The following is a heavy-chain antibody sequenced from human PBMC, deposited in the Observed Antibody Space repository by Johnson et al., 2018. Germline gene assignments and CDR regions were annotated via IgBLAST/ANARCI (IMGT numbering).Heavy chain of an antibody. CDR3: ARVADYGGHSDY. Sequence: VQLVQSGGGVVQPGRSLRLSCAASGFIFSTYSMNWVRQAPGKGLEWVSSISSSSSHIYYADSVKGRFTISRDNAKDSLYLQVNSLRAEDTAVYYCARVADYGGHSDYWGQGTLVTVSS. J-gene: IGHJ4*02. CDR1: GFIFSTYS. D-gene: IGHD4-23*01. V-gene: IGHV3-21*01. CDR2: ISSSSSHI.